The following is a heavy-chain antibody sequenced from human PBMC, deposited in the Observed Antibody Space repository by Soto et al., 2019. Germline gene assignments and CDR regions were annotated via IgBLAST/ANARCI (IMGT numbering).Heavy chain of an antibody. V-gene: IGHV4-34*01. Sequence: SQTLSLTCAVYGGSFSGYYWSWIRQPPGKGLEWIGEINHSGSTNYNPSLKSRVTISVDTSKNQFSLKLSSVTAADTAVYYCARRSTSQSWFDPWGQGTLVTVSS. CDR3: ARRSTSQSWFDP. J-gene: IGHJ5*02. CDR1: GGSFSGYY. CDR2: INHSGST. D-gene: IGHD2-2*01.